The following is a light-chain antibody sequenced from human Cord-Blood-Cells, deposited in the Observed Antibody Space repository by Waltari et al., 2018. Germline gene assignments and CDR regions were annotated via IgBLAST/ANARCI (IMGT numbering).Light chain of an antibody. V-gene: IGKV3-20*01. CDR3: QQYGSSPLFT. Sequence: EIVLTQSPGTLSLSPGETATLSCRASQSVSSSYLAWYQQKPGQAPRLLIYGASSRATGIPDRFSGSGSGTDFTLTISRLEPEDFAVYYCQQYGSSPLFTFGPGTKVDIK. CDR1: QSVSSSY. CDR2: GAS. J-gene: IGKJ3*01.